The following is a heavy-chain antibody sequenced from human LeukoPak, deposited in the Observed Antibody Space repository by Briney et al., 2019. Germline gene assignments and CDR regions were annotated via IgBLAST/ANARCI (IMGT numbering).Heavy chain of an antibody. CDR3: AKERYGDYGMDV. V-gene: IGHV3-21*04. CDR2: ISESSSHI. J-gene: IGHJ6*02. Sequence: PGGSLRLSCVASGFTFSSYSMHWVRQAPGKGLEWVSSISESSSHIYYTDSVEGRFTISRDNIKNSLYLQMNSLRAEDTALYYCAKERYGDYGMDVWGQGTTVTVSS. CDR1: GFTFSSYS. D-gene: IGHD4-17*01.